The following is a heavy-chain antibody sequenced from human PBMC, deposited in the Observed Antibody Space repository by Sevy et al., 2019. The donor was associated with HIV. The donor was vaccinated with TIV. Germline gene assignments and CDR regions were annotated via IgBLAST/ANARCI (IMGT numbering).Heavy chain of an antibody. CDR3: ARPRANYVDHYFFYAMDV. CDR1: GFTVSGNY. J-gene: IGHJ6*02. D-gene: IGHD4-17*01. V-gene: IGHV3-30-3*01. Sequence: GGSLRLSCEASGFTVSGNYMAWVRLAPGKGLEWVALISYDGSDKYYADSVKGRFTISRDNFKNTLYLQMNSLTTEDTAVYYCARPRANYVDHYFFYAMDVWGQGTTVTVSS. CDR2: ISYDGSDK.